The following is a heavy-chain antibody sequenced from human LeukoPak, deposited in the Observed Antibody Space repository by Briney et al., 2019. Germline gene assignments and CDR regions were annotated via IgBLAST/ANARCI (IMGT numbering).Heavy chain of an antibody. CDR1: GFTFRTYA. CDR3: AKDRRVYNWNPTFNFDY. J-gene: IGHJ4*02. Sequence: HPGGSLRLSCAASGFTFRTYAMSWVRQAPGKGLEWVSAISGSGGSTYYADSVKGRFTISRDNSKNTLYLQMNSLRAEDTAVYYCAKDRRVYNWNPTFNFDYWGQGTLVTVSS. D-gene: IGHD1-20*01. V-gene: IGHV3-23*01. CDR2: ISGSGGST.